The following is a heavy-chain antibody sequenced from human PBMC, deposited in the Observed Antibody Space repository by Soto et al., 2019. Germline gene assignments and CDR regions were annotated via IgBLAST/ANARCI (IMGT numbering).Heavy chain of an antibody. CDR2: IIPILGIA. CDR1: GGTFSSYT. Sequence: ASVKVSCKASGGTFSSYTISWVRQAPGQGLEWMGRIIPILGIANYAQKFQGRVTITADKSTSTAYMELSSLRSEDTAVYYCARGLLCSSTSCYDGNWFDPWGQGTLVTVSS. V-gene: IGHV1-69*02. CDR3: ARGLLCSSTSCYDGNWFDP. D-gene: IGHD2-2*01. J-gene: IGHJ5*02.